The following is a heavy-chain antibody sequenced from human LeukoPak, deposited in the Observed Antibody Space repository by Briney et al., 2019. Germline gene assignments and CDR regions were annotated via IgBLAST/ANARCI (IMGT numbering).Heavy chain of an antibody. Sequence: GGSLRLSCAASGFTFSIYEMNWVRQAPGKGLEWVSYISSIGTTIYYADSVKGRFTISRDNAKNPLYLHMNSLRAEDTAVYYCARDEHQYYSESSGRFDYWGQGTLVTVSS. CDR3: ARDEHQYYSESSGRFDY. CDR1: GFTFSIYE. V-gene: IGHV3-48*03. J-gene: IGHJ4*02. D-gene: IGHD3-22*01. CDR2: ISSIGTTI.